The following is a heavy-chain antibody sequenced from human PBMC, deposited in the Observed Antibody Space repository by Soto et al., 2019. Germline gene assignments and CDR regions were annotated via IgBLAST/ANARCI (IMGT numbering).Heavy chain of an antibody. J-gene: IGHJ4*02. CDR2: IIPIFNTT. Sequence: QVQLVQSGAEVKTPGSSLKVSCTVSGSRFSNYVISWVRQAPGHGLEWLGRIIPIFNTTQYAQKFQGRVTITVDKSPNRASLELSSLRPDDTAVYYCAREGRGKKAGYNGLVSLGYWGQGTLVTVSS. D-gene: IGHD2-2*02. CDR3: AREGRGKKAGYNGLVSLGY. CDR1: GSRFSNYV. V-gene: IGHV1-69*06.